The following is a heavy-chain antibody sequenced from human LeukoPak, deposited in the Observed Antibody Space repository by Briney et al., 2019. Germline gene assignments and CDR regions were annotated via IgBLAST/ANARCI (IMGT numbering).Heavy chain of an antibody. CDR3: ARVNDFWSGSLDY. CDR2: IYYSGST. Sequence: SETLSLTCTVSGGSISSYYWSWIRQPPGKGLEWIGYIYYSGSTNYNPSLKSRVTISVDTSKNQFSLKLSSVTAADTAVYYCARVNDFWSGSLDYWGQGTLVTVSS. J-gene: IGHJ4*02. CDR1: GGSISSYY. V-gene: IGHV4-59*01. D-gene: IGHD3-3*01.